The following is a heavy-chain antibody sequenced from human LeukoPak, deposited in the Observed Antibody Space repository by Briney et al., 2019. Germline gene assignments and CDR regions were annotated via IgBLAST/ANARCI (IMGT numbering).Heavy chain of an antibody. CDR2: ISWNSGSV. D-gene: IGHD5-12*01. J-gene: IGHJ5*02. CDR1: GFTFDDYA. Sequence: PGRSLRLSCAASGFTFDDYAMHWVRRAPGKGLEWVSGISWNSGSVAYADSVKGRFTTSRDNAKNSLYLQMNSLRAEDTALYYCAKGGYSGYESWFDPWGQGTLVTVSS. V-gene: IGHV3-9*01. CDR3: AKGGYSGYESWFDP.